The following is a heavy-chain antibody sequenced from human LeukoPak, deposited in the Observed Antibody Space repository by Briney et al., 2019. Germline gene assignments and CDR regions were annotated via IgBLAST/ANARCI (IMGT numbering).Heavy chain of an antibody. CDR1: GFTFNSYS. CDR3: MRDNDWAFDY. J-gene: IGHJ4*02. D-gene: IGHD3-9*01. Sequence: GGSLRLSCTASGFTFNSYSMNWVRQAPGKGLEWVSHISPRSDVVSYTDSVKGRFTISRDNAKNSLYLHMSNLRAEDMAVYYCMRDNDWAFDYWGQGTLVPVSS. V-gene: IGHV3-48*04. CDR2: ISPRSDVV.